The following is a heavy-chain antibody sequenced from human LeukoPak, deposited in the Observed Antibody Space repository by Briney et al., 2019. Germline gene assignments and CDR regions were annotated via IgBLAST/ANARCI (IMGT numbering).Heavy chain of an antibody. CDR3: ARTTMVRGTYYMDV. D-gene: IGHD3-10*01. J-gene: IGHJ6*03. Sequence: KTSETLSLTCTVSGGSISSSSYYWGWIRQPPGKGLEWIGSIYYSGSTYYNPSLKSRVTISVDTSKNQFPLKLSSVTAADTAVYYCARTTMVRGTYYMDVWGKGTTVTVSS. CDR1: GGSISSSSYY. V-gene: IGHV4-39*06. CDR2: IYYSGST.